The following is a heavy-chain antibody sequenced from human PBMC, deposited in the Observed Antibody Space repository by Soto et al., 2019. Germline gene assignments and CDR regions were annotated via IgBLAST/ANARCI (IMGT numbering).Heavy chain of an antibody. V-gene: IGHV3-23*01. CDR3: AKQRRAGYLYSHYLDYYYYYGMDV. CDR1: GFTFSSYA. Sequence: QPVGSLRLSCAASGFTFSSYAMSWVRQAPGKGLEWVSAISGSGGSTYYADSVKGRFTISRDNPKNTLYLQMNSLRAEDAAVYYCAKQRRAGYLYSHYLDYYYYYGMDVWGQGTMVTVSS. D-gene: IGHD4-4*01. CDR2: ISGSGGST. J-gene: IGHJ6*02.